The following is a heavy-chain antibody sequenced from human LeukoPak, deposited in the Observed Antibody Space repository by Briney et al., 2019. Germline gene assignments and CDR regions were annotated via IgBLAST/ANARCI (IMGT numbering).Heavy chain of an antibody. CDR3: AKASGYDSSFDY. CDR2: ISTSGST. CDR1: GGSISSGNYD. V-gene: IGHV4-61*02. Sequence: PSQTLSLTCTVSGGSISSGNYDWTWIRQPAGKGLEWIGRISTSGSTNYNPSLKSRVTISLDTSMNQFFLRLTSVAAADTAVYYCAKASGYDSSFDYWGQGTLDTVSS. D-gene: IGHD5-12*01. J-gene: IGHJ4*02.